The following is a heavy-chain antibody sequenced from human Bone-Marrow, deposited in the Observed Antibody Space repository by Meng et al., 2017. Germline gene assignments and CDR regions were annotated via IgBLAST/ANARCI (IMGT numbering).Heavy chain of an antibody. CDR2: ISYDGSNK. Sequence: GESMKISCAAAGFTFSSYAMHGVRQAPGKGLEWGAVISYDGSNKYYADSVKGRFTISRDNSKNTLYLQMNSLRAEDTAVYYCARAPGYSSGWYRGAFDIWGQGTMVTVSS. V-gene: IGHV3-30*04. J-gene: IGHJ3*02. CDR1: GFTFSSYA. CDR3: ARAPGYSSGWYRGAFDI. D-gene: IGHD6-19*01.